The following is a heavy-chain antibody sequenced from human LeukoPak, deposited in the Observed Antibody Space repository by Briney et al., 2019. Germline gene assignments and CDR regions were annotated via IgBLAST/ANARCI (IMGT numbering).Heavy chain of an antibody. Sequence: ASVKVSCKASGYTFTDYYMHWVRQAPGQGLQWMGWINPNSGGTNYAQKFQGRVTMTRDTSINTAYMDLNWLTSDDTAVYYCMRDPRTTKNAFDIWGQGTKVTVSS. CDR2: INPNSGGT. CDR1: GYTFTDYY. CDR3: MRDPRTTKNAFDI. D-gene: IGHD4-11*01. J-gene: IGHJ3*02. V-gene: IGHV1-2*02.